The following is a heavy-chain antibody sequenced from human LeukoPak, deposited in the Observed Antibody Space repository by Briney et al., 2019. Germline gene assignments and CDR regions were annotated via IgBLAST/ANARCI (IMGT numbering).Heavy chain of an antibody. V-gene: IGHV3-23*01. CDR1: GFTFSSYA. D-gene: IGHD1-1*01. CDR3: AKIDGNGDYDY. Sequence: PGGSLRLSCAASGFTFSSYAMIWVRQPLGKGLEWVSGISESGGNTDYAGSVKGRFTISRDNAKNSLYLQMNSLRAEDTAVYYCAKIDGNGDYDYWGQGTLVTVSS. CDR2: ISESGGNT. J-gene: IGHJ4*02.